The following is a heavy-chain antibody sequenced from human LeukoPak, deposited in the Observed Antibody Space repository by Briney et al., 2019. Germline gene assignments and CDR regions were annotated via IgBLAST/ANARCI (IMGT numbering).Heavy chain of an antibody. Sequence: GGPLRPSCAAPGFTFSSYWMSWVRQAPGKGLGWVATIKQDGSDKYYVNSVKGRITISRDNAKNSLFLEMKSLRAGDTALYYCARVSGNYYHVDYLGQGTLVTVSS. V-gene: IGHV3-7*01. J-gene: IGHJ4*02. CDR1: GFTFSSYW. CDR3: ARVSGNYYHVDY. D-gene: IGHD1-26*01. CDR2: IKQDGSDK.